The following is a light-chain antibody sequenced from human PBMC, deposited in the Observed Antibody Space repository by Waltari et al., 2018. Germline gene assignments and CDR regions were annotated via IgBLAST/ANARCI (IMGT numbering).Light chain of an antibody. Sequence: DIQLTQSPSFLSASVGDRVTITCRASQDISSYLAWYQQKPGKAPKLLISAASTLQAGVPSRFSGGGSGTEFTLTISNLQPEDSATYYCQQTYSTPWTFGRGTKVEIK. J-gene: IGKJ1*01. CDR1: QDISSY. CDR3: QQTYSTPWT. V-gene: IGKV1-9*01. CDR2: AAS.